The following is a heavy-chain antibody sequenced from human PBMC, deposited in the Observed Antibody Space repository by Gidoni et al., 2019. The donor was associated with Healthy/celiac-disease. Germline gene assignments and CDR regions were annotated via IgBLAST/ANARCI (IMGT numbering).Heavy chain of an antibody. D-gene: IGHD6-13*01. CDR2: IIPIFGTA. CDR1: GGTFSSYA. V-gene: IGHV1-69*01. CDR3: ARWRADQSIAAAGHLDY. J-gene: IGHJ4*02. Sequence: QVQLVQSGAEVKKPGSSVKVSCKASGGTFSSYAISWVRQAPGQGLEWMGGIIPIFGTANYAQKFQGRVTITADESTSTAYMELSSLRSEDTAVYYCARWRADQSIAAAGHLDYWGQGTLVTVSS.